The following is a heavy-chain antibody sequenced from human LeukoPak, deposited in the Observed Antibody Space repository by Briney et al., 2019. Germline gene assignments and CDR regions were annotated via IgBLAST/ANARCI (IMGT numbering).Heavy chain of an antibody. V-gene: IGHV4-34*01. J-gene: IGHJ6*03. CDR1: GGSFSNYY. CDR3: ARRWKYRRDYYIDA. Sequence: PSETLSLTCAVYGGSFSNYYWSWIRQPPGKGLEWIGEINDSGRINYNPSLMSRVTVSVDTSKNQFSLRLTSVTATDTAVYYCARRWKYRRDYYIDAWGNGATVSVSS. D-gene: IGHD1-7*01. CDR2: INDSGRI.